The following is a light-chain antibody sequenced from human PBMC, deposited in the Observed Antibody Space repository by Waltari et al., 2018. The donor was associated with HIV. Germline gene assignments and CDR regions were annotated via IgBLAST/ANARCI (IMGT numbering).Light chain of an antibody. CDR2: WGL. V-gene: IGKV2-28*01. CDR3: MQGLETPYT. J-gene: IGKJ2*01. CDR1: QSPLHRNGNYF. Sequence: DIVMAQSPLSLSVTPGEPASISCRSTQSPLHRNGNYFFDWYLQRPGQSPQLLIYWGLIWAPGVPDRFSGSGSGTDFTLKISRVEAEDVGVYYCMQGLETPYTFGQGTKLEIK.